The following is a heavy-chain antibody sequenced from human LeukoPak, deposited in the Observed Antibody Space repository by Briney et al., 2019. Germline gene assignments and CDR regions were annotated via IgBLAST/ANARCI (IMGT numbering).Heavy chain of an antibody. CDR1: GYTFTSYA. J-gene: IGHJ6*02. D-gene: IGHD3-10*01. CDR3: ARVILWFGELFPAYYYGMDV. Sequence: ASVKVSCKASGYTFTSYAMNWVRQAPGQGLEWMGWINTNTGNPTYAQGFTGRFVFSLDTSVSTAYLQISSLKAEDTAVYYCARVILWFGELFPAYYYGMDVWGQGTTVTVSS. CDR2: INTNTGNP. V-gene: IGHV7-4-1*02.